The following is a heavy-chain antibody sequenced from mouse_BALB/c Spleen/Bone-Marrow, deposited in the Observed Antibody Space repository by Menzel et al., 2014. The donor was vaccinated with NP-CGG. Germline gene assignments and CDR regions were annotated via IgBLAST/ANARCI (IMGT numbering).Heavy chain of an antibody. V-gene: IGHV1-14*01. J-gene: IGHJ3*01. CDR1: GYTFTNYV. CDR2: INSYNDGT. D-gene: IGHD2-2*01. CDR3: ARVYYGYDGTSSWFAY. Sequence: LVESGPELVKPGASVKMSCKASGYTFTNYVTHWVKQKPGQGPEWIGYINSYNDGTKYNEKFKGKATLTSDKSSSTAYMDLSSLTSEDSAVYYCARVYYGYDGTSSWFAYWGQGTLVTVSA.